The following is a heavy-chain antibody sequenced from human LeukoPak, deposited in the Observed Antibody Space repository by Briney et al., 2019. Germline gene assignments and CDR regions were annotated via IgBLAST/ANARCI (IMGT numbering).Heavy chain of an antibody. Sequence: ASVKVSFKASGYTFTGYYMHWVRQAPGQGLEWMGWINPNSGGTNYAQKFQGRVTMTRDTSISTAYMELSRLRSDDTAVYYCARDFRAAMVSDWFDPWGQGTLVTVSS. V-gene: IGHV1-2*02. J-gene: IGHJ5*02. D-gene: IGHD5-18*01. CDR1: GYTFTGYY. CDR3: ARDFRAAMVSDWFDP. CDR2: INPNSGGT.